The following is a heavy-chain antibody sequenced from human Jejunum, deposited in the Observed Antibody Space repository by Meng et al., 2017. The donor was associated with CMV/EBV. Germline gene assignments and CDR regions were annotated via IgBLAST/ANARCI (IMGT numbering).Heavy chain of an antibody. D-gene: IGHD6-19*01. CDR2: MNPNRGTT. CDR1: GYTFTSYD. CDR3: ATGVADFEY. Sequence: VRVGASGAEVKKPGASVKVSCKAFGYTFTSYDINWVRQGTGQGLEWMGWMNPNRGTTGYAQKFQGRVTMTRNISKSTAYMDLSSLRSEDTAVYYCATGVADFEYWGQGTLVTVSS. J-gene: IGHJ4*02. V-gene: IGHV1-8*01.